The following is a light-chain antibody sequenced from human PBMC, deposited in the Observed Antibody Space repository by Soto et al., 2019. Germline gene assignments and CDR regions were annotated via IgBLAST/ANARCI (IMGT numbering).Light chain of an antibody. CDR1: QGIPRY. Sequence: DIMMTASSSAILSIAVVGVSFSRRASQGIPRYLAWYQQKPGKAPMLLIYTASTLQSGVPSSFIRSGSGTQFSLAVSALQPNHFAAHTCHRLNGEPPTFDPGTRLEFK. V-gene: IGKV1-9*01. J-gene: IGKJ5*01. CDR3: HRLNGEPPT. CDR2: TAS.